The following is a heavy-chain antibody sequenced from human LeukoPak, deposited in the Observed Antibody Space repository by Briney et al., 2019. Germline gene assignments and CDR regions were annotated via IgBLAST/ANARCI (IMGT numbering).Heavy chain of an antibody. J-gene: IGHJ6*02. CDR1: GFTVSSNY. CDR3: ARDGRGYCSGGSCYPYYYYGMDV. Sequence: PGGSLRLSCAASGFTVSSNYMSWVRQAPGKGLEWVSGIYSGGSTYYADSVKGRFTISRDNSKNTLYLQTNSLRAEDTAVYYCARDGRGYCSGGSCYPYYYYGMDVWGQGTTVTVSS. V-gene: IGHV3-66*01. CDR2: IYSGGST. D-gene: IGHD2-15*01.